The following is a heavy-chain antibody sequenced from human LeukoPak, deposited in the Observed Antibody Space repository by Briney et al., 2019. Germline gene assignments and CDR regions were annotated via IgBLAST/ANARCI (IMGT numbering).Heavy chain of an antibody. V-gene: IGHV3-53*01. CDR3: ARDATVTTDAFDI. D-gene: IGHD4-17*01. J-gene: IGHJ3*02. CDR2: IYSGGST. CDR1: GFTFISYN. Sequence: PGGSLRLSCAASGFTFISYNMNWVRQAPGKGLEWVSVIYSGGSTYYADSVKGRFTISRDNSKNTLYLQMNSLRAEDTAVYYCARDATVTTDAFDIWGQGTMVTVSS.